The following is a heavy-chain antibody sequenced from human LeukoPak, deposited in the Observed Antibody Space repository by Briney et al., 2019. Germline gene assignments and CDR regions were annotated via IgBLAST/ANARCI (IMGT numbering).Heavy chain of an antibody. CDR1: GFTFSSYW. CDR3: ARSVYDSSGYYRVLEY. J-gene: IGHJ4*02. D-gene: IGHD3-22*01. V-gene: IGHV3-7*01. CDR2: IKQDGSEK. Sequence: GGSLRLSCAASGFTFSSYWMSWVRQAPGKGLEWVANIKQDGSEKYYVDSVKGRLTISRDNAKNTLYLQMNSLRAEDTAVYYCARSVYDSSGYYRVLEYWGQGTLVTVSS.